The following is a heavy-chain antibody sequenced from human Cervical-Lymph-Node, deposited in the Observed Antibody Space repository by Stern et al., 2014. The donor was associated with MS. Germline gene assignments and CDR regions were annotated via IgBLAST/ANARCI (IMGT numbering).Heavy chain of an antibody. CDR2: INPNTGGP. J-gene: IGHJ6*02. Sequence: QVQLVQAGAEVKKPGASVKVSCKTSGYIFTGHYIHWVLQAPGQGLAWMTWINPNTGGPTYAQKFQGRVSMSRDTSISTAYVELSSLTSDDTAVYYCARDQRGITIFGVVTDYYYLGMDVWGQGTTVTVSS. V-gene: IGHV1-2*02. D-gene: IGHD3-3*01. CDR1: GYIFTGHY. CDR3: ARDQRGITIFGVVTDYYYLGMDV.